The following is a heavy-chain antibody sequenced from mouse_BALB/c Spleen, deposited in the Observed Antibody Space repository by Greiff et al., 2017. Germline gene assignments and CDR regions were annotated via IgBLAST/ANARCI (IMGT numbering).Heavy chain of an antibody. CDR2: ISTYYGDA. V-gene: IGHV1S137*01. Sequence: QVQLKQSGAELVRPGVSVKISCKGSGYTFTDYAMHWVKQSHAKSLEWIGVISTYYGDASYNQKFKGKATMTVDKSSSTAYMELARLTSEDSAIYYRARDRYDNWGQGTSVTVSS. CDR1: GYTFTDYA. D-gene: IGHD2-14*01. J-gene: IGHJ4*01. CDR3: ARDRYDN.